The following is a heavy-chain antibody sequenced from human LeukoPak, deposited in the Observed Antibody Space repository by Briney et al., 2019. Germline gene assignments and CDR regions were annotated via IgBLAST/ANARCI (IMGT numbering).Heavy chain of an antibody. Sequence: ASVKVSCKASGRTFSSYAISWVRQAPGQGLEWMGIINPSGGSTSYAQKFQGRVTMTRDTSTSTVYMELSSLRSEDTAVYYCARGGYCSSTSCYVGLGYYFDYWGQGTLVTVSS. CDR2: INPSGGST. CDR3: ARGGYCSSTSCYVGLGYYFDY. CDR1: GRTFSSYA. D-gene: IGHD2-2*01. J-gene: IGHJ4*02. V-gene: IGHV1-46*01.